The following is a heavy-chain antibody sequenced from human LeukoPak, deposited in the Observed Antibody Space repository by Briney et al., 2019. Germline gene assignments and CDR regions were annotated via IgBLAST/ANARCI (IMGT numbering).Heavy chain of an antibody. CDR3: ASIATTVTNHDY. CDR2: IKQDGSEK. D-gene: IGHD4-17*01. Sequence: GGSLRLSCAASGFTFSSYWMSWVRQAPGKGLEWVANIKQDGSEKYYVDSVKGRFTISRDNAKNSLFLQMNSLRAEDTAVYYCASIATTVTNHDYWGQGTLVTVSS. CDR1: GFTFSSYW. V-gene: IGHV3-7*01. J-gene: IGHJ4*02.